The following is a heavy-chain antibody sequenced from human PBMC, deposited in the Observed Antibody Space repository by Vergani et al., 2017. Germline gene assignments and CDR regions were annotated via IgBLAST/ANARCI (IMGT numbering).Heavy chain of an antibody. V-gene: IGHV4-61*02. J-gene: IGHJ5*02. Sequence: QLQLQESGPGLVKPSETLSLTCTVSGGSISSSSYYWTWIRQPAGKGLEWIGRIYTTGSTNYNPSLKSRVTISIDTPKNQFSLKLSSVTAADTAVYYCAGDYYGSGGTGLSRGVNWFDPWGQGTLLTVSS. D-gene: IGHD3-10*01. CDR2: IYTTGST. CDR3: AGDYYGSGGTGLSRGVNWFDP. CDR1: GGSISSSSYY.